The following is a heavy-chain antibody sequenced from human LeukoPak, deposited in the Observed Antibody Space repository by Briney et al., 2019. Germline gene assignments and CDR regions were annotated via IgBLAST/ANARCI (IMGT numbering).Heavy chain of an antibody. D-gene: IGHD2-15*01. CDR3: ARDEGCSGGSCYQSAELGDY. CDR2: IWYDGSNK. Sequence: QTGGSLRLSCVASGFTFRTHAMSWVRQAPGKGLEWVAVIWYDGSNKYYADSVKGRFTISRDNSKNTQYLQMNSLRAEDTAVYYCARDEGCSGGSCYQSAELGDYWGQGTLVTVSS. CDR1: GFTFRTHA. J-gene: IGHJ4*02. V-gene: IGHV3-33*08.